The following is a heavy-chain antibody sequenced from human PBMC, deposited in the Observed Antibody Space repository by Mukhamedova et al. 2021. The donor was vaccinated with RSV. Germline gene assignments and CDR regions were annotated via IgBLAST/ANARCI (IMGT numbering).Heavy chain of an antibody. CDR2: VDPEDGET. CDR3: ATVGITGT. Sequence: APGKGLEWMGLVDPEDGETIYAEKFQGRVTITADTSTDTAYMELSSLRSEDTAVYYCATVGITGTWGQGTLVTVSS. J-gene: IGHJ4*02. V-gene: IGHV1-69-2*01. D-gene: IGHD1-7*01.